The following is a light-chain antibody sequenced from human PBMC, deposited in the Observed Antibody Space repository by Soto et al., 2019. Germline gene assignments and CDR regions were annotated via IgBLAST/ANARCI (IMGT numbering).Light chain of an antibody. Sequence: DIQITQSPPSFSSSVWERFTITCRASQDVGKWLAWYQQKPGKAPTLLIHGASSLQSGVPPRYSGSGYGTDFTLTISSLQPEDFATYYCQQANSFPITFGQGTRLEI. V-gene: IGKV1-12*01. J-gene: IGKJ5*01. CDR3: QQANSFPIT. CDR1: QDVGKW. CDR2: GAS.